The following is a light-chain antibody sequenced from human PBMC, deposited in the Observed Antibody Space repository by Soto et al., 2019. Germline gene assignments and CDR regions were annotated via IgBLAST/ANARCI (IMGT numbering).Light chain of an antibody. CDR3: CSYAGSYTWV. V-gene: IGLV2-11*01. Sequence: QSALTQPRSVSGSPGQSVTIPCTGTSSHIGGYNYVSWYQQHPGKAPKLMIYDVSKRPSGVPDRFSGSKSGQTASLTISGLQAEDEADYYCCSYAGSYTWVFGGGTQLTVL. CDR1: SSHIGGYNY. CDR2: DVS. J-gene: IGLJ3*02.